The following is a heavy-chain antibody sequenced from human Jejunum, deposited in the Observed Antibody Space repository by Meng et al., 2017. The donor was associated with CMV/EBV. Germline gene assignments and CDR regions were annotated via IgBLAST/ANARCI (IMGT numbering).Heavy chain of an antibody. Sequence: GFTFITYWMHWVRQAPGEGLEWVSTLDYTGGGIKYADSVKGRFIISRDTSKNTLFLQMNSLMADDTAIYYCAKGVSSTSPYRAYDVLGQGTMVTV. CDR2: LDYTGGGI. V-gene: IGHV3-74*03. CDR1: GFTFITYW. J-gene: IGHJ3*01. CDR3: AKGVSSTSPYRAYDV. D-gene: IGHD2-2*01.